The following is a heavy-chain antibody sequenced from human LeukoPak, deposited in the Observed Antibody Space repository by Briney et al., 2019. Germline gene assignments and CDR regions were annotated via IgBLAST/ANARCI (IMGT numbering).Heavy chain of an antibody. CDR1: GVSISSYY. CDR2: IYTSGST. CDR3: ARGYSSSWYSDY. J-gene: IGHJ4*02. D-gene: IGHD6-13*01. V-gene: IGHV4-4*07. Sequence: SETLSLTCTVSGVSISSYYWSWIRQPAGKGLEWIGRIYTSGSTNYNPSLKSRVTISVDKSKNQFSLKLSSVTAADTAVYYCARGYSSSWYSDYWGQGTLVAVSS.